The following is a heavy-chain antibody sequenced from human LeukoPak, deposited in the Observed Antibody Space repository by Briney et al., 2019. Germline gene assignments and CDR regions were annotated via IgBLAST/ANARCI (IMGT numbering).Heavy chain of an antibody. D-gene: IGHD3-22*01. Sequence: SETLSLTCAVYGGSFSGYYWSWIRQPPGKGLEWIGEINHSGSTNYNPSLKSRVTISVDTSKNQFSLTLTSVTAADTATYFCARGVLQDYFDSSGFHHRGGVDFWGQGTLVTVSS. V-gene: IGHV4-34*01. J-gene: IGHJ4*02. CDR3: ARGVLQDYFDSSGFHHRGGVDF. CDR2: INHSGST. CDR1: GGSFSGYY.